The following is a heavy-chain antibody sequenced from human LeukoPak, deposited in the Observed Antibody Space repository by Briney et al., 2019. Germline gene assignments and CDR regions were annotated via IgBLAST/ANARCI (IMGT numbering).Heavy chain of an antibody. CDR2: ISYDGSNK. D-gene: IGHD2-2*01. Sequence: GGSLRLSCAASGFTFSDYGMHWVRQAPGKGLEWVAVISYDGSNKYYADSVKGRFTISRDNSKNTLYLQMNSLRAEDTAVYYCARVDIVVVYYAFDIWGQGTMVTVSS. V-gene: IGHV3-30*03. J-gene: IGHJ3*02. CDR1: GFTFSDYG. CDR3: ARVDIVVVYYAFDI.